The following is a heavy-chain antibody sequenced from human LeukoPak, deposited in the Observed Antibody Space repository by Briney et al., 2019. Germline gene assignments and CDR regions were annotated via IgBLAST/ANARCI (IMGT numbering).Heavy chain of an antibody. D-gene: IGHD4-17*01. Sequence: SVKVSCKASGGTFSSYAISWVRQAPGQGLEWMGRIIPILGIANYAQKFQGRVTITADKSTSTAYMELSSLRSDDTAVYYCARVKERTKATIPDYFQHWGQGTLVTVSS. CDR3: ARVKERTKATIPDYFQH. J-gene: IGHJ1*01. V-gene: IGHV1-69*04. CDR1: GGTFSSYA. CDR2: IIPILGIA.